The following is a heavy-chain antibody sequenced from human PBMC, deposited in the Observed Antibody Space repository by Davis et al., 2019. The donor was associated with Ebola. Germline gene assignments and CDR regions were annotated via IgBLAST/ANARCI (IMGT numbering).Heavy chain of an antibody. D-gene: IGHD3-22*01. CDR3: ARDREDYYESTGYYYNY. J-gene: IGHJ4*02. V-gene: IGHV3-21*04. CDR2: ISSSSSYI. Sequence: PSETLSLTCAASGFTFSSYSMNWVRQAPGKGLEWVSFISSSSSYIYYADSVKGRFTISRDNSKNTLYLKMNSLRAEDTAIYYCARDREDYYESTGYYYNYWGQGTLVTVSS. CDR1: GFTFSSYS.